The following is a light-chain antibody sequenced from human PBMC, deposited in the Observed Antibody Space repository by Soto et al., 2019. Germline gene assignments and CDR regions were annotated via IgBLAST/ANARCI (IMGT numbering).Light chain of an antibody. V-gene: IGLV2-14*01. Sequence: QSALTQPASVSASRGQSITISCTGTTSDIGGYNYVSWYQQHPGRAPKLMIYEVSNRPSGVSNRFSGSKSGNTASLTISGPQAEDEADYYCSSYSSSSTLVFGGGTKLTVL. J-gene: IGLJ2*01. CDR1: TSDIGGYNY. CDR3: SSYSSSSTLV. CDR2: EVS.